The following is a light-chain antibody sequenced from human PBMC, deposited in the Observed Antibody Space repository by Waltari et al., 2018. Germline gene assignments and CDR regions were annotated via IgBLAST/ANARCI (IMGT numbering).Light chain of an antibody. CDR2: DVA. J-gene: IGLJ2*01. V-gene: IGLV2-14*03. CDR3: CSHRSGNTLGV. CDR1: FYDVGGYNY. Sequence: QSALTQPASVSGSPGQSIPISCTGTFYDVGGYNYVSWYQPHPGKAPQLLIYDVATRPSGVSDRFAASKSGNTASLTISGLQAEDEADYYCCSHRSGNTLGVFGGGTKLTVL.